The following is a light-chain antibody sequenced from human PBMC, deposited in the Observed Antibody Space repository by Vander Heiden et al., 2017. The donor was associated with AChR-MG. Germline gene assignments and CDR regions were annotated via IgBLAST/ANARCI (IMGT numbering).Light chain of an antibody. J-gene: IGKJ2*01. CDR1: QSVSSNY. CDR3: QQYCSSPPHT. CDR2: GAS. V-gene: IGKV3-20*01. Sequence: EIVLTQSPGTLSLSPGERATLSCRASQSVSSNYLAWYQQKPGQAPRLLIFGASSRATGIPDRFSGSGSGTDFTLTISRLEPQDFALYYCQQYCSSPPHTFGQGTKLEIK.